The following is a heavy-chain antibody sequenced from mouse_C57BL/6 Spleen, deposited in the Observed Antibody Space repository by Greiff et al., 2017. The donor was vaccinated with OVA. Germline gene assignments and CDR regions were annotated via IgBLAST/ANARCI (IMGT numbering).Heavy chain of an antibody. D-gene: IGHD1-1*01. CDR2: IDPSDSYT. Sequence: VQLQQPGAELVRPGTSVKLSCKASGYTFTSYWMHWVKQRPGQGLEWIGVIDPSDSYTNYHQKFKGKATLTVDTSSSTAYMQLSRLTSEDSAVYYCARGFYYYGSSYYFDYWGQGTTLTVSS. CDR1: GYTFTSYW. V-gene: IGHV1-59*01. J-gene: IGHJ2*01. CDR3: ARGFYYYGSSYYFDY.